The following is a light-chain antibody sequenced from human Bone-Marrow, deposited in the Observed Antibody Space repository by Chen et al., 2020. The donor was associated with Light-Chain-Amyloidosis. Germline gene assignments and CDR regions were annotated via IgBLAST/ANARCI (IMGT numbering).Light chain of an antibody. V-gene: IGLV2-14*03. CDR3: NSYTTSDTYV. Sequence: QSALTQPASVSGSPGQSITISCTGTSGDVGAYNYVSWYPQHPGKAPKLLIYDVSNRPSGVSNRFSGSKSGNTASLTISGLQAEDEADYYCNSYTTSDTYVFGTGTEVTVL. J-gene: IGLJ1*01. CDR2: DVS. CDR1: SGDVGAYNY.